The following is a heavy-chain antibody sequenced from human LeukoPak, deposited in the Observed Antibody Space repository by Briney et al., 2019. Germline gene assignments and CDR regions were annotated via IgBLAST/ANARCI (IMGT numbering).Heavy chain of an antibody. Sequence: SQTLSLTCAISGDSVSNNNVAWNWIRQSPSRGLEWLGRTYYRSKSYNDYAISVKSRITIHPDTSENQFSLHLNSVTPEDTAVYYCARHRESGVAVAATFDSWGQGTLVTVSS. CDR1: GDSVSNNNVA. J-gene: IGHJ4*02. V-gene: IGHV6-1*01. CDR2: TYYRSKSYN. CDR3: ARHRESGVAVAATFDS. D-gene: IGHD6-19*01.